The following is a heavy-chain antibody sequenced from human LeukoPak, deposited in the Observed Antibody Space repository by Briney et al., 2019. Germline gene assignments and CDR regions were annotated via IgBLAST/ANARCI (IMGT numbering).Heavy chain of an antibody. J-gene: IGHJ4*02. V-gene: IGHV3-23*01. CDR1: GFTFSSYA. Sequence: GGSLRLSCAASGFTFSSYAMSWVRQAPGKGLEWVSAISGSGGSTYYADSVKGRFTISRDNSKNTLYLQMNSLRAEDTAVCYCARHQDYYDSSGYTHWGQGTLVTVSS. CDR2: ISGSGGST. D-gene: IGHD3-22*01. CDR3: ARHQDYYDSSGYTH.